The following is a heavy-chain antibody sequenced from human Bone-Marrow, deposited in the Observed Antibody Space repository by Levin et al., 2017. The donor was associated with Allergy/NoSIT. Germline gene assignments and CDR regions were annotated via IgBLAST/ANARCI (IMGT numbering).Heavy chain of an antibody. J-gene: IGHJ6*02. CDR2: ISSSSSYI. D-gene: IGHD2-2*01. Sequence: GGSLRLSCAASGFTFSSYSMNWVRQAPGKGLEWVSSISSSSSYIYYADSVKGRFTISRDNAKNSLYLQMNSLRAEDTAVYYCAREDDIVVVPAAIFLSVYGMDVWGQGTTVTVSS. CDR1: GFTFSSYS. CDR3: AREDDIVVVPAAIFLSVYGMDV. V-gene: IGHV3-21*01.